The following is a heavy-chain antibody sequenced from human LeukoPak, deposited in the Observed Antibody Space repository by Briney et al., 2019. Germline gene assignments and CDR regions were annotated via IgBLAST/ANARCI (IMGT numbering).Heavy chain of an antibody. V-gene: IGHV3-48*03. CDR2: ISSSGSTI. CDR3: ASGTMVRRYLRDIDY. D-gene: IGHD3-10*01. J-gene: IGHJ4*02. Sequence: GGSLRLSCAASGFTFSSYEMNWVRQAPGKGLEWVSYISSSGSTIYYADSVKGRFTISRDNAKNSLYLQMNSLRAEDTAVYYCASGTMVRRYLRDIDYWGQGTLVTVSS. CDR1: GFTFSSYE.